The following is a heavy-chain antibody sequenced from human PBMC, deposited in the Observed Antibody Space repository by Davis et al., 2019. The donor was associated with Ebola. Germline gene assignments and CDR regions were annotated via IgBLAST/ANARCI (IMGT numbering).Heavy chain of an antibody. V-gene: IGHV3-23*01. J-gene: IGHJ4*02. D-gene: IGHD3/OR15-3a*01. Sequence: GESLKISCSASGFVFSSYAMSWVRQAPGKGLEWVSTISGSGATIHYADSVKGRFTISRDNSKKMLYLEMNSLRAEDTAVYFCASLWDWTVLPIIDCWGQGTLVTVSS. CDR1: GFVFSSYA. CDR3: ASLWDWTVLPIIDC. CDR2: ISGSGATI.